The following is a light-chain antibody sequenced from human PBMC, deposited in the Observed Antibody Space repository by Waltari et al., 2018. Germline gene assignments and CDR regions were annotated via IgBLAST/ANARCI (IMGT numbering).Light chain of an antibody. CDR2: EDN. CDR1: RSTIGTNY. J-gene: IGLJ7*01. CDR3: GTWDSSLSGAV. V-gene: IGLV1-51*02. Sequence: QSVLTQPPSVSAAPGQRVTISCSGGRSTIGTNYVSWYRQFPGTAPKLLIYEDNERPSGVPGRCSGSKSGTSATLDITGLQAGDEADYYCGTWDSSLSGAVFGGGTHLTVL.